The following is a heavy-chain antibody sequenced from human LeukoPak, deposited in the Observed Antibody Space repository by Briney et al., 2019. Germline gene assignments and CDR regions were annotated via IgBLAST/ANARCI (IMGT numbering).Heavy chain of an antibody. CDR1: GGSFSGYY. J-gene: IGHJ6*02. CDR2: INHSGST. Sequence: SETLSLTCAVYGGSFSGYYWSWIRQPPGKGLEWIGEINHSGSTNYNPSLKSRVTISVDTSKNQFSLKLSSVTAADTAVYYCARGLGMQYYDFWPYYYGMDVWGQGTTVTVSS. V-gene: IGHV4-34*01. CDR3: ARGLGMQYYDFWPYYYGMDV. D-gene: IGHD3-3*01.